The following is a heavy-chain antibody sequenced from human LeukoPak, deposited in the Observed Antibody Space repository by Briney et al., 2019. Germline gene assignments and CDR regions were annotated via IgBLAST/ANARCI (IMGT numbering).Heavy chain of an antibody. V-gene: IGHV3-30*04. J-gene: IGHJ4*02. CDR1: GFTFSSYT. Sequence: GRSLRLSCAASGFTFSSYTMHWVRQAPGKGLEWVAVIAYNGSYKYYAGSVKGRFTFSRDNSKNTLYLQMNSLRAQDTAVHYCATGHPPNTRACLFDSWGQGTLVTVSS. D-gene: IGHD2-2*02. CDR2: IAYNGSYK. CDR3: ATGHPPNTRACLFDS.